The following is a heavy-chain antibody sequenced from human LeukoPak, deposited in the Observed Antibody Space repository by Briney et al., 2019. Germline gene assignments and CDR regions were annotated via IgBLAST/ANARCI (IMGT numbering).Heavy chain of an antibody. D-gene: IGHD3-10*01. Sequence: ASVKVSCKASGYTFTGYYMHWVRQAPGQGLEWMGWINPNSGGTNYAQKFQGWVTMTRDTSISTAYMELSRLRSDDTAVYYCARGWVSMVRGVMYYFDYWGQGTLVTVSS. CDR3: ARGWVSMVRGVMYYFDY. J-gene: IGHJ4*02. CDR2: INPNSGGT. V-gene: IGHV1-2*04. CDR1: GYTFTGYY.